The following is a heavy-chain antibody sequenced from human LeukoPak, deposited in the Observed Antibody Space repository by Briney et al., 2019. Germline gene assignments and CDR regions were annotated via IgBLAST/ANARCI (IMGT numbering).Heavy chain of an antibody. CDR3: ARLGYSGYDYIDY. CDR1: GGSISSYY. J-gene: IGHJ4*02. V-gene: IGHV4-59*01. CDR2: IYYSGST. Sequence: SETLSLTCTVSGGSISSYYWSWLRQPPGKGLEWIGYIYYSGSTNYNPSLTSRVTISVDTSKNQFSLKLSSVTAADTAVYYCARLGYSGYDYIDYWGQGTLVTVSS. D-gene: IGHD5-12*01.